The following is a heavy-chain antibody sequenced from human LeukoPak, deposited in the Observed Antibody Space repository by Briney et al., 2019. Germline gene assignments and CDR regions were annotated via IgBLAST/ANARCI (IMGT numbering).Heavy chain of an antibody. CDR1: XXTXSSYX. J-gene: IGHJ4*02. V-gene: IGHV3-23*01. Sequence: XLSCXXSXXTXSSYXXSWVRQAPGKGLEWVSAISGSGGSTYYADSVKGRFTISRDNSKNTLYLQMNSLRAEDTAVYYCAAGIASLRYWGQGTLVTVSS. D-gene: IGHD6-13*01. CDR3: AAGIASLRY. CDR2: ISGSGGST.